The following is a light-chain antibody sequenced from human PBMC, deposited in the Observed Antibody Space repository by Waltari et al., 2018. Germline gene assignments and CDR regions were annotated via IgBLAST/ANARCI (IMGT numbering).Light chain of an antibody. CDR3: SSDTSSSTRV. V-gene: IGLV2-14*03. CDR1: RSDVGGSHY. CDR2: DVS. Sequence: QSALTQPASVSGSPGQSITISCTGTRSDVGGSHYVSWYQQHPGKATKLMIYDVSKRLSGGSKRVPGAKAGNTAAWDIAVLQAEYEAEYTCSSDTSSSTRVFGTGTKVTVL. J-gene: IGLJ1*01.